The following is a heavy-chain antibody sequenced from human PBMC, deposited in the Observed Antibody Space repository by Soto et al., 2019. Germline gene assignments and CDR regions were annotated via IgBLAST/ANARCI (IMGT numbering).Heavy chain of an antibody. CDR2: INPSGGST. D-gene: IGHD6-13*01. CDR3: ARDNEGIAAPGGLQH. Sequence: GASVKVSCKASGYTFTSYYIHWVRQAPGQGLEWMGVINPSGGSTSYAQNFQGRVTMTRDTSTSTVYMELSSLRSDDTAVYYCARDNEGIAAPGGLQHWGQGTLVTVSS. J-gene: IGHJ1*01. CDR1: GYTFTSYY. V-gene: IGHV1-46*01.